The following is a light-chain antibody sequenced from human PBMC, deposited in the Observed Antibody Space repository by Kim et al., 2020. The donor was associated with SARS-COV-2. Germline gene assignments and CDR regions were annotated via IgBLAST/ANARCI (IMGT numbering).Light chain of an antibody. CDR1: ALPKQY. V-gene: IGLV3-25*03. Sequence: SPRQTARITCSGDALPKQYAYWYRQKPGQAPVLVIYKDSERPSGIPERFSGSSSGTTVTLTISGVQAEDEADYYCQSADSSGTYVVFGGGTQLTVL. J-gene: IGLJ2*01. CDR3: QSADSSGTYVV. CDR2: KDS.